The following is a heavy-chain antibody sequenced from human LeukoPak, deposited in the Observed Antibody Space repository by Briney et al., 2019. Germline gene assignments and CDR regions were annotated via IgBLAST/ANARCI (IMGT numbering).Heavy chain of an antibody. CDR2: IYASGST. J-gene: IGHJ4*02. Sequence: SETLSLTCTVSGGSISSGSYYWSWIRQPAGKGLEWIGRIYASGSTNYNPSLKSRVTISVDTSKNQFSLKLSSVTAADTAVYYCARYTVRGVVLYYFDYWGQGTLVAVSS. V-gene: IGHV4-61*02. D-gene: IGHD3-10*01. CDR1: GGSISSGSYY. CDR3: ARYTVRGVVLYYFDY.